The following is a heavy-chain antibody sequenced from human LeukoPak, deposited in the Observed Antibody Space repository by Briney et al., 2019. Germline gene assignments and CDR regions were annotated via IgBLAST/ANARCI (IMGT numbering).Heavy chain of an antibody. J-gene: IGHJ4*02. CDR3: ARHRRLPRKVAGFDY. V-gene: IGHV4-34*01. CDR2: INHSGST. D-gene: IGHD5-18*01. CDR1: GGSFSGYY. Sequence: DPSETLSLTCAVYGGSFSGYYWSWIRQAPGKGLEWIGEINHSGSTNYNPSLKSRVTISVDTSKNQFSLKLSSVTAADTAVYYCARHRRLPRKVAGFDYWGQGTLVTVSS.